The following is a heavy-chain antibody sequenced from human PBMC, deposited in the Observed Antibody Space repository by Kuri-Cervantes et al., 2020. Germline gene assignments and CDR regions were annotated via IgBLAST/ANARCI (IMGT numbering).Heavy chain of an antibody. V-gene: IGHV1-3*01. CDR2: INAGNGDT. J-gene: IGHJ4*02. CDR3: ARDKRSSWRESSGWYFDY. D-gene: IGHD6-19*01. Sequence: ASVKVSCKASGYTFTSYGISWVRQAPGQRLEWMGWINAGNGDTKYSQKFQGRVTITRDTSASTAYMELSSLRSEDTAVYYCARDKRSSWRESSGWYFDYWGQGTLVAVSS. CDR1: GYTFTSYG.